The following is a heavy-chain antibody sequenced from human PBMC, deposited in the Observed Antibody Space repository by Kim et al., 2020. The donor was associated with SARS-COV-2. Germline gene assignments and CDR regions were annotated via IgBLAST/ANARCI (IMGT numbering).Heavy chain of an antibody. J-gene: IGHJ3*02. CDR2: ISYDGSNK. CDR3: ARGSQQWLVRGAFDI. D-gene: IGHD6-19*01. V-gene: IGHV3-30-3*01. Sequence: GGSLRLSCAASGFTFSSYAMHWVRQAPGKGLEWVAVISYDGSNKYYADSVKGRFTIFRDNSKNTLHLQMNSLRAEDTAVYYCARGSQQWLVRGAFDIWCQGTMVTVSS. CDR1: GFTFSSYA.